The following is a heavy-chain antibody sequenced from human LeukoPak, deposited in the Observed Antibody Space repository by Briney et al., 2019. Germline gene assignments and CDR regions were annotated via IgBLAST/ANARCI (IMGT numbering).Heavy chain of an antibody. Sequence: KASETLSLTCAVYGGSFSGYYWSWIRQPPGKGLEWIGEINHSGSTNYNPSLKSRVTISVDTSKNQFSLKLSSVTAADTAVYYCARGARELVLIFDYWGQGTLVTVPS. J-gene: IGHJ4*02. V-gene: IGHV4-34*01. CDR2: INHSGST. CDR1: GGSFSGYY. CDR3: ARGARELVLIFDY. D-gene: IGHD6-13*01.